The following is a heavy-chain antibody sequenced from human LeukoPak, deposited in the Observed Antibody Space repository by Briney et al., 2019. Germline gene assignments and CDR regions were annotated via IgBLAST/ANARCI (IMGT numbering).Heavy chain of an antibody. D-gene: IGHD3-10*01. Sequence: GGSLRLSCAASGFTFSSYGMHAVRQAPGKGLEWVAVISYDGSNKYYADSVKGRFTISRDNSKNTLYLQMNSLRAEDTAVYYCAKDVTMVRGVIGNWFDPWGQGTLVTVSS. CDR2: ISYDGSNK. V-gene: IGHV3-30*18. CDR1: GFTFSSYG. CDR3: AKDVTMVRGVIGNWFDP. J-gene: IGHJ5*02.